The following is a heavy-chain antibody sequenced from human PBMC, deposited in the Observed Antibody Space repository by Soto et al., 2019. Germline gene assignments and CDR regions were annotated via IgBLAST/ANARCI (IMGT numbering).Heavy chain of an antibody. V-gene: IGHV4-31*03. CDR2: IYYSGIT. CDR1: GDSISSGGYY. J-gene: IGHJ5*02. CDR3: AVGRIMIFGAGGFDP. Sequence: PSETLSLTCTVSGDSISSGGYYWSWIRQHPGKRLECIGYIYYSGITYYNPSLKSGVTTLVDTSKNQSPLMMSSATAADTVVYYCAVGRIMIFGAGGFDPWGQGTLVTVSS. D-gene: IGHD3-3*01.